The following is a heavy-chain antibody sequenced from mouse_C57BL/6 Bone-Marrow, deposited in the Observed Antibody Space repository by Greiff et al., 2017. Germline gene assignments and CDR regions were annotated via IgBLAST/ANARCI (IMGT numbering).Heavy chain of an antibody. CDR3: GRLRPFYYAMDY. V-gene: IGHV2-5*01. Sequence: VHLVESGPGLVQPSQSLSITCTVSGFSLTSYGVHWVRQSPGKGLEWLGVIWRGGSTDYNAAFMSRLSITKDNSKSQVFCKMNSLQADDTAIYYCGRLRPFYYAMDYWGQGTSVTVSS. CDR1: GFSLTSYG. CDR2: IWRGGST. D-gene: IGHD2-4*01. J-gene: IGHJ4*01.